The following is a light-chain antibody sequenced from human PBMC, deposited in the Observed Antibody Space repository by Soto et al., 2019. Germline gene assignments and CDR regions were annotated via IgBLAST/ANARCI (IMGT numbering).Light chain of an antibody. J-gene: IGLJ1*01. CDR1: SSNIGSNT. V-gene: IGLV1-44*01. CDR3: AAWDDSLNGYA. CDR2: SNN. Sequence: QSVLTQPPSASGTPGQRVTISCSGSSSNIGSNTVNWYQQLPGTAPKLLIYSNNQRPSGVPDRFSGSKSGTSASLAISGLQSEDEADYYCAAWDDSLNGYAFGTGTKVPVL.